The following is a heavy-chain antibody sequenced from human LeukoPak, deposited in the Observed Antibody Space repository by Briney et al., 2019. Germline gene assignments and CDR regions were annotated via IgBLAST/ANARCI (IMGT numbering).Heavy chain of an antibody. J-gene: IGHJ4*02. V-gene: IGHV3-53*01. Sequence: GGSLRLSCAASGFTVSSNYMSWVRQAPGKGLEWVSVIYSGGSTYYADSVKGRFTISRDNSKNTLYLQMNSLRAEDTAVYYCASSGRLSSSSFFDYWGQGTLVTVSS. CDR2: IYSGGST. CDR3: ASSGRLSSSSFFDY. CDR1: GFTVSSNY. D-gene: IGHD1-14*01.